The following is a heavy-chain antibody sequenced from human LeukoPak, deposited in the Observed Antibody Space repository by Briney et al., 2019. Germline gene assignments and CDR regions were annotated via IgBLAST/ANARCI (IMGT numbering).Heavy chain of an antibody. CDR3: ARGLSPADSGNYFDAFDI. CDR2: IKRDGSVK. CDR1: GFTFGTYW. Sequence: PGESPRLSCVGSGFTFGTYWMTWVRQAPGKGLEWVANIKRDGSVKHYVDSVKGRFTISRDNAKSSLFLQMNSLRAEDTAVYYCARGLSPADSGNYFDAFDIWGQGTMVTVSS. V-gene: IGHV3-7*01. D-gene: IGHD3-22*01. J-gene: IGHJ3*02.